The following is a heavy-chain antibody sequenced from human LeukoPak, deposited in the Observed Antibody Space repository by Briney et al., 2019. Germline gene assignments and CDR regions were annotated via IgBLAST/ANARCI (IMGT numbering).Heavy chain of an antibody. Sequence: SETLSLTCTVSGGSIRSYYWSWIRQPAGKGLEWIGRIYASGTITYNPSLESRVSMSVDTSKNQFSLKLSSVTAADTAVYYCARAVEGGYSSSSWGYYYYMDVWGKGTTVTVSS. CDR2: IYASGTI. J-gene: IGHJ6*03. CDR1: GGSIRSYY. V-gene: IGHV4-4*07. D-gene: IGHD6-6*01. CDR3: ARAVEGGYSSSSWGYYYYMDV.